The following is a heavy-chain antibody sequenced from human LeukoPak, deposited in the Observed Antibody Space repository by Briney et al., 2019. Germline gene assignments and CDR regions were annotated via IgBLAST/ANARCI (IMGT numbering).Heavy chain of an antibody. V-gene: IGHV1-18*01. J-gene: IGHJ4*02. CDR1: GYTLTELS. Sequence: ASVKVSCKVSGYTLTELSMHWVRQAPGQGLEWMGWISAYNGNTNYAQKLQGRVTMTTDTSTSTAYMELRSLRSDDTAVYYCARDWAAVAADYWGQGTLVTVSS. CDR2: ISAYNGNT. D-gene: IGHD6-19*01. CDR3: ARDWAAVAADY.